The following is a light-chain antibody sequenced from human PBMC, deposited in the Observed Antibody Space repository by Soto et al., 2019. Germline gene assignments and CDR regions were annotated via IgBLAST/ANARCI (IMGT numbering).Light chain of an antibody. CDR3: FSFTTDWTHV. CDR1: SSDLGAYNY. V-gene: IGLV2-14*01. J-gene: IGLJ1*01. CDR2: EVS. Sequence: QSALTQPASVSGSPGQSITISCTGSSSDLGAYNYVSWFQQYPGKAPKLIISEVSNRPSGVSNRFSGSKSGTASSLTISGLQTEDEAAYFCFSFTTDWTHVFGNGTKVTVL.